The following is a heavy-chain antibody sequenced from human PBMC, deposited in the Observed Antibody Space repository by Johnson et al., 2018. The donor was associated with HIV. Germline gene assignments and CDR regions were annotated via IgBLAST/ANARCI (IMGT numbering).Heavy chain of an antibody. Sequence: VQLVESGGGLVQPGGSLRLSCAASGFTFSSYWMSWVRQAPGKGLEWVANIKQDGSEKYYADSVKGRFTVSRDNSKNTLYLQMNSLRAEDTAVYYCARSSSSGAFDIWGQGTMVTVSS. CDR1: GFTFSSYW. D-gene: IGHD6-6*01. CDR2: IKQDGSEK. J-gene: IGHJ3*02. CDR3: ARSSSSGAFDI. V-gene: IGHV3-7*01.